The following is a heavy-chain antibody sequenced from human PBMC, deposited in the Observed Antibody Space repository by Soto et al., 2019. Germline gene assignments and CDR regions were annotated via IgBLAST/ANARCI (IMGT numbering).Heavy chain of an antibody. J-gene: IGHJ5*02. V-gene: IGHV3-53*01. CDR2: IYSGGST. CDR3: ARGPGYSSSWYTPDWFDP. CDR1: GFTVSSNY. D-gene: IGHD6-13*01. Sequence: GGALRLSCAASGFTVSSNYMSWVRQAPGKGLEWVSVIYSGGSTYYADSVKGRFTISRDNSKNTLYLQMNSLRAEDTAVYYCARGPGYSSSWYTPDWFDPWGRGTLVTVSS.